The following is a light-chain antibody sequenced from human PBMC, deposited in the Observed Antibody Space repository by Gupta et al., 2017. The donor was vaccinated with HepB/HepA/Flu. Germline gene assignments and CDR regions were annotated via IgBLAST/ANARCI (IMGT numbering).Light chain of an antibody. Sequence: EIVLTQSPGTLSLSPGERATLSCRASQTIPYNYLAWYQQKPGQAPRLLIFGASIRLPGIPDRFSGSGYGADFTLTISRREPGDSAVYYCQHYGNSVSLTFGGGTKVEI. CDR3: QHYGNSVSLT. CDR1: QTIPYNY. J-gene: IGKJ4*01. V-gene: IGKV3-20*01. CDR2: GAS.